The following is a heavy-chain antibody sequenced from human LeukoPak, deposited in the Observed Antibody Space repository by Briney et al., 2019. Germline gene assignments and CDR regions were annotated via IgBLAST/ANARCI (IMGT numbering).Heavy chain of an antibody. CDR1: GYTFTSYD. J-gene: IGHJ5*02. CDR2: MNPNSGNT. D-gene: IGHD4-23*01. Sequence: PGASVNVSCKASGYTFTSYDINWVRQATGQGLEWVGWMNPNSGNTGYAQKFQGRVTMTRNTSISTAYMELSSLRSEDTAVYYCARGPNKSDGGNSGSAWFDPWGQGTLVTVSS. CDR3: ARGPNKSDGGNSGSAWFDP. V-gene: IGHV1-8*01.